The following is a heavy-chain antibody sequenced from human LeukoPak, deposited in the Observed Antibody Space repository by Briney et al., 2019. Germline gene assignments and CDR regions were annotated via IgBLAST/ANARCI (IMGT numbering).Heavy chain of an antibody. CDR1: GFTFSSYG. V-gene: IGHV3-23*01. D-gene: IGHD3-9*01. CDR3: AKEGHDILTGYYPYYYYGMDV. CDR2: ISGSGGST. Sequence: GGSLRLSCAASGFTFSSYGINWVRQAPGKGLEWVSGISGSGGSTHYADSVKGRFTISRDNSKNTLYLQMNSLRAEDTAVYYCAKEGHDILTGYYPYYYYGMDVWGQGTTVTVSS. J-gene: IGHJ6*02.